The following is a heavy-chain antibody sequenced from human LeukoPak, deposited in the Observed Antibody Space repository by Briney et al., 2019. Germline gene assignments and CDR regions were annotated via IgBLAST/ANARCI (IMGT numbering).Heavy chain of an antibody. J-gene: IGHJ4*02. V-gene: IGHV4-39*01. D-gene: IGHD1-26*01. CDR1: GGSISSSSYD. CDR3: ARRGGSYSLSLDY. Sequence: ASETLSLTCTVSGGSISSSSYDWGWIRQPPGKGLEWIGSSYYSGSTYYNPSLKSRVTISVDTTKNQFSLKLSSVAAADPAVYYCARRGGSYSLSLDYWGQGTLVTVSS. CDR2: SYYSGST.